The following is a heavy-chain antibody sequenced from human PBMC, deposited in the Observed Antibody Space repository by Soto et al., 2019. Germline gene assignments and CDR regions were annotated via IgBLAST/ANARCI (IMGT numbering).Heavy chain of an antibody. V-gene: IGHV3-13*01. CDR2: IGTLYDT. CDR3: ARGRSNRYDSTPAPQFDS. D-gene: IGHD3-16*01. J-gene: IGHJ5*01. Sequence: DVQLLESGGGLVQPGGSLRLSCEASGFTFRPFDMHWVRQGRGKALEWVAGIGTLYDTSYADSVWGRFTISRDNDRNSVYLQMENLRVDDTAMYFCARGRSNRYDSTPAPQFDSWAQGSLVTVSS. CDR1: GFTFRPFD.